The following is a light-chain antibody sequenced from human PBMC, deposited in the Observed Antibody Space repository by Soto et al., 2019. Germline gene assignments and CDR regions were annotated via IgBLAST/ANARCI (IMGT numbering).Light chain of an antibody. CDR2: AAY. CDR1: QSISSY. Sequence: DIQMTQSPSSLSASVVDRGTITCRESQSISSYLHWYQQKPGKAPKLLIYAAYSLQSGVPSRFSGSGSGTDFTLTISSLQPEDFATYYCQQSYRTPYTFGQGTKLEIK. V-gene: IGKV1-39*01. J-gene: IGKJ2*01. CDR3: QQSYRTPYT.